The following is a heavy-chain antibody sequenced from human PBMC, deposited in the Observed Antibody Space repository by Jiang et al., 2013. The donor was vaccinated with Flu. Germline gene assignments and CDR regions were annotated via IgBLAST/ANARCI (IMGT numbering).Heavy chain of an antibody. CDR3: QSRYNWNDEETAYFDY. CDR2: IIPIFGTA. D-gene: IGHD1-20*01. CDR1: GGTFSSYA. V-gene: IGHV1-69*01. J-gene: IGHJ4*02. Sequence: SGAEVKKPGSSVKVSCKASGGTFSSYAISWVRQAPGQGLEWMGGIIPIFGTANYAQKFQGRVTITADESTSTAYMELSSLRSEDTAVYYCQSRYNWNDEETAYFDYWGQGTLVTVSS.